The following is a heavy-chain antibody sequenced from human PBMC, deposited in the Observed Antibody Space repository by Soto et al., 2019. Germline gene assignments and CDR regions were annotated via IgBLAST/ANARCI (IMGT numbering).Heavy chain of an antibody. J-gene: IGHJ6*02. CDR2: INPSGGST. CDR1: GYTFTSYD. V-gene: IGHV1-46*01. D-gene: IGHD3-9*01. Sequence: ASVKVSCKASGYTFTSYDMHWVRQAPGQGLEWMGIINPSGGSTSYAQKFQGRVTMTRDTSTSTVYMELSSLRSEDTAVYYCARVPTAYDMLTGYWPEYVMDFCGQRSTVIVS. CDR3: ARVPTAYDMLTGYWPEYVMDF.